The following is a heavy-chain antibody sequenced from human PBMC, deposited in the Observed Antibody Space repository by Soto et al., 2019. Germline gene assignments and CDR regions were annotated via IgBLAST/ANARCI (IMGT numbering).Heavy chain of an antibody. CDR1: GFTFDDYG. CDR3: ASEGAQYWDGSGYSDY. D-gene: IGHD3-22*01. V-gene: IGHV3-20*04. J-gene: IGHJ4*02. CDR2: TIWNGGSR. Sequence: EVQLVESGGGVMRPGGSLRLSCAASGFTFDDYGMNWVRQAPGKGLEWVSGTIWNGGSRGYADSVKGRFTISRDNAKNSRFLQMESLRAEDTGLYYCASEGAQYWDGSGYSDYWGPGSLVTVSS.